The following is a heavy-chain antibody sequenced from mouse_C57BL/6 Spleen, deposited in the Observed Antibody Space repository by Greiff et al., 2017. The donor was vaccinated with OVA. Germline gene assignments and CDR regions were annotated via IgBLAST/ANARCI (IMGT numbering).Heavy chain of an antibody. V-gene: IGHV1-69*01. D-gene: IGHD1-1*01. CDR3: ARSDTTVVAGAMDY. Sequence: QVQLQQPGAELVMPGASVKLSCKASGYTFTSYWMHWVKQRPGQGLEWIGEIDPSDSYTNYNQKFKGKSTLTVDKSSSTAYMQLSTLTSGDTAIYYCARSDTTVVAGAMDYWGQGTSVTVSS. CDR1: GYTFTSYW. CDR2: IDPSDSYT. J-gene: IGHJ4*01.